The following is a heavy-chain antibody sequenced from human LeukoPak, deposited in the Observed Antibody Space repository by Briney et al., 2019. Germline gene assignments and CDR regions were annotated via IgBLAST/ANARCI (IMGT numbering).Heavy chain of an antibody. J-gene: IGHJ4*02. D-gene: IGHD6-19*01. V-gene: IGHV1-24*01. CDR2: FDPEDGET. Sequence: GSSVKVSFKVSGYTLTELSMHWVRQAPGKGLEWMGGFDPEDGETIYAQKFQGRVTMTEDTSTDTAYMELSSLRSEDTAVYYCAPTWYSSGWYMVYWGQGTLVTVSS. CDR1: GYTLTELS. CDR3: APTWYSSGWYMVY.